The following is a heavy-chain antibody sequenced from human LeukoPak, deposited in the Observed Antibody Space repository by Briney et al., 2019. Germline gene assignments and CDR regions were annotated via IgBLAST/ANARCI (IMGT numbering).Heavy chain of an antibody. V-gene: IGHV3-33*06. CDR1: GFTFNTHG. Sequence: GGSLRLSCAASGFTFNTHGMHWVRQAPGKGLEWVAAIWFDGSVKHYSDAVKGRFTISRDNSLNTLYLQMNSLGVEDTSIYYCAKDTAVQFLEPASWGQGTLVTVSS. D-gene: IGHD3-3*01. J-gene: IGHJ5*02. CDR2: IWFDGSVK. CDR3: AKDTAVQFLEPAS.